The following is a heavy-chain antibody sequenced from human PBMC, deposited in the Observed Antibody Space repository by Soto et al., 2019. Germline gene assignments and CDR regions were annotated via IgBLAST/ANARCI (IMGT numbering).Heavy chain of an antibody. Sequence: GGSLRLSCAASGFTFDDYTMHWVRQAPGKGLEWVSLISWDGGSTYYADSVKGRFTISRDNSKNSLYLQMNSLRTEDTALYYCAKESGSRIRGFDYWGQGTLVTVSS. D-gene: IGHD1-26*01. V-gene: IGHV3-43*01. CDR1: GFTFDDYT. J-gene: IGHJ4*02. CDR2: ISWDGGST. CDR3: AKESGSRIRGFDY.